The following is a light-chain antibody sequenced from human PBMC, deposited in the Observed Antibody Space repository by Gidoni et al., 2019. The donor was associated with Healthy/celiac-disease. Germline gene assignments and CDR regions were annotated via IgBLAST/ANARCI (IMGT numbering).Light chain of an antibody. Sequence: DIQITQSPSSLYASVVDRVTITCQASQDISNYLNWYQQKPGKTPKLLIYDASNLETGVPSRFSGSGSGTDFTFTISSLQPEDIATYYCQQYDNLPRTFGQGTKVEIK. CDR3: QQYDNLPRT. CDR2: DAS. V-gene: IGKV1-33*01. CDR1: QDISNY. J-gene: IGKJ1*01.